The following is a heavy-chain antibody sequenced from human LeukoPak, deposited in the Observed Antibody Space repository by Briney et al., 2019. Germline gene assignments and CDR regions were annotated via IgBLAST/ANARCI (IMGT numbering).Heavy chain of an antibody. V-gene: IGHV4-38-2*02. D-gene: IGHD2-15*01. CDR2: IYHSGST. J-gene: IGHJ4*02. Sequence: PSETLSLTCTVSGYSISSGYYWGWIRQPPGKGLEWIVSIYHSGSTYYNPSLKSRVTISVDTSKNQFSLKLSSVTAADTAVYYCARDEQEGCSGGSCYIFDYWGQGTLVTVSS. CDR1: GYSISSGYY. CDR3: ARDEQEGCSGGSCYIFDY.